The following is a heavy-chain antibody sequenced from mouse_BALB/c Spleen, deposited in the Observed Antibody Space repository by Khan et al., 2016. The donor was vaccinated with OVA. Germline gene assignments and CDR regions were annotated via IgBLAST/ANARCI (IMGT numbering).Heavy chain of an antibody. D-gene: IGHD2-2*01. V-gene: IGHV5-6*01. CDR1: GFTFSNYD. CDR3: ARRGYDEAWFAY. CDR2: ISSAGSYT. Sequence: EVELVESGGDLVKPGGSLKLSCAASGFTFSNYDMSWVRQTPDKRLGWVATISSAGSYTYYPDSVKGRFTISRDNAKNTLYRQLSSRKSEYTAMYYCARRGYDEAWFAYWGHGTLVTVST. J-gene: IGHJ3*01.